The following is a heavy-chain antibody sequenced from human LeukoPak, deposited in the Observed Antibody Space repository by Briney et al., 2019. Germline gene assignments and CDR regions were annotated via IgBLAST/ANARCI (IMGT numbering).Heavy chain of an antibody. Sequence: ASVKVSCKASGYTFTSYDITWGRHATGQGHEWLGWMNVNNGNTGYAQKFQGRVTMTRNTSISTAYMELRRQRFGDTAVYLCYRGGYKTDYWGQRTLVTVSS. CDR2: MNVNNGNT. V-gene: IGHV1-8*01. CDR3: YRGGYKTDY. D-gene: IGHD5-24*01. CDR1: GYTFTSYD. J-gene: IGHJ4*02.